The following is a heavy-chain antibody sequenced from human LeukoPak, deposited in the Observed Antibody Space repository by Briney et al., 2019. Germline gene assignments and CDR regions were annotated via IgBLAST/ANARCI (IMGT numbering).Heavy chain of an antibody. CDR1: GYTFTSYG. J-gene: IGHJ3*02. CDR3: ATLRFLEWSGYYDAFDI. D-gene: IGHD3-3*01. Sequence: GASVKVSCKASGYTFTSYGISWVRQAPGQGLEWMGWISAYNGNTNYAQKLQGRVTMTTDTSTSTAYMELRSLRSDDTAVYYCATLRFLEWSGYYDAFDIWGQGTMVTVSS. V-gene: IGHV1-18*01. CDR2: ISAYNGNT.